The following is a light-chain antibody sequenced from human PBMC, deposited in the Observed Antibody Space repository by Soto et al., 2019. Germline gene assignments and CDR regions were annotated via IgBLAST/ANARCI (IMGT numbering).Light chain of an antibody. CDR2: GAS. CDR3: QQYNNWPPWT. CDR1: QSVSSN. V-gene: IGKV3-15*01. Sequence: EIVMTQSPATLSVSPGERATLSCRASQSVSSNLAWYQQKLGQAPRLLIYGASTRATGIPARFSGSGSGTEVTLTISSLQSEDFAVYYCQQYNNWPPWTFGQGTKVEI. J-gene: IGKJ1*01.